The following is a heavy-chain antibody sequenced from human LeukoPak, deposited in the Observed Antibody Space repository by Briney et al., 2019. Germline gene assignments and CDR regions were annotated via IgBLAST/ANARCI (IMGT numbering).Heavy chain of an antibody. Sequence: GGSLRLSCVASGFTFRDFSMSWVRQAPGKGLEWVSVISNGGDHTYYADSVKGRFAISRDNSKNTLYLQMNSLRTEDTAIYYCAKDRLYFGNDFGDYWGQGTLAAVSS. J-gene: IGHJ4*02. CDR1: GFTFRDFS. CDR3: AKDRLYFGNDFGDY. CDR2: ISNGGDHT. D-gene: IGHD3-9*01. V-gene: IGHV3-23*01.